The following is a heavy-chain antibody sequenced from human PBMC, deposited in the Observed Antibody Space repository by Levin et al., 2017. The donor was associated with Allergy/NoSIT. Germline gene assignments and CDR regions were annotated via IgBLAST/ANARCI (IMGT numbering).Heavy chain of an antibody. CDR1: GFSLTTSGVG. CDR2: IYWDDNK. D-gene: IGHD2-15*01. Sequence: SGPTLVRPTQTLTLTCSFSGFSLTTSGVGVGWIRQPPGKALDWLALIYWDDNKRYSPSLMSRLTITKDTSKNQVVLTMTNMDPVDTATYYCAHGRDCNGRRCSSGGACCAFDIWGQGTMVTVSS. CDR3: AHGRDCNGRRCSSGGACCAFDI. V-gene: IGHV2-5*02. J-gene: IGHJ3*02.